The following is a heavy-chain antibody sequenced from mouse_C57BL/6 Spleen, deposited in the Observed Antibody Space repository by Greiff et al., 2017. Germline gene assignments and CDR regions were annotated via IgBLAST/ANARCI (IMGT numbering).Heavy chain of an antibody. CDR3: ARHNDYDDWFAY. CDR1: GFTFSSYG. J-gene: IGHJ3*01. Sequence: EVKLVESGGDLVKPGGSLKLSCAASGFTFSSYGMSWVRQTPDKRLEWVATISSGGSYTYYPDSVKGRFTISRDNAKNTLYLQMSSLKSEDTAMYYCARHNDYDDWFAYWGQGTLVTVSA. V-gene: IGHV5-6*02. D-gene: IGHD2-4*01. CDR2: ISSGGSYT.